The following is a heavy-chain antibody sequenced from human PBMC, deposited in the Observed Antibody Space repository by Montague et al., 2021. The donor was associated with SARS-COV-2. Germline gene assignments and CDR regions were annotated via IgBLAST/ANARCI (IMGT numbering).Heavy chain of an antibody. V-gene: IGHV4-59*08. D-gene: IGHD4-17*01. Sequence: SETLSLTCSVSGGSMSSTYWSWVRQPPGEGLEWIGCIYYSGRAFYNPSLKSRVTISVDTSKNQFSLNLSSVTAADTAVDYCARLTVNYGDLWGYYHGMDVWGQGTTVTVSS. J-gene: IGHJ6*02. CDR1: GGSMSSTY. CDR2: IYYSGRA. CDR3: ARLTVNYGDLWGYYHGMDV.